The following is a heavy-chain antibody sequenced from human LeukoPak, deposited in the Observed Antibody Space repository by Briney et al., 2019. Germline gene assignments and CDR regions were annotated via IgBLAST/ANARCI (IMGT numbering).Heavy chain of an antibody. V-gene: IGHV3-21*01. CDR1: GFTFSSYS. CDR3: AKDPVWFGELFPFDYFDY. D-gene: IGHD3-10*01. J-gene: IGHJ4*02. Sequence: GGSLRLSCAASGFTFSSYSMNWVRQAPGKGLEWVSSISSSSSYIYYADSVKGRFTTSRDNAKNSLYLQMNSLRAEDTAVYYCAKDPVWFGELFPFDYFDYWGQGTLVTVSS. CDR2: ISSSSSYI.